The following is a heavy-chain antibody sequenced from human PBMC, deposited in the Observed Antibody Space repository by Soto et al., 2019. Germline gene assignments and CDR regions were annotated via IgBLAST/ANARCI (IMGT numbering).Heavy chain of an antibody. V-gene: IGHV4-39*01. D-gene: IGHD3-16*02. CDR1: GFSISSSSYY. CDR2: IYYSGST. J-gene: IGHJ4*02. CDR3: ARGVITFGGVIAPLFDY. Sequence: PSETLSLTCPVSGFSISSSSYYWGWIRQPPGKGLEWIGSIYYSGSTYYNPSLKSRVTISVDTSKNQFSLKLSSVTAADTAVYYCARGVITFGGVIAPLFDYWGQGTLVTVS.